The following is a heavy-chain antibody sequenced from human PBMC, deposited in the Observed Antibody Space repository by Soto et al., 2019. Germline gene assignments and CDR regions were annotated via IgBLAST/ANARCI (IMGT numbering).Heavy chain of an antibody. CDR3: ARGDWAFPNDY. Sequence: QVQLVQSGAEEKKPGASVKVSCKASGYTFSSNAMHWVRQAPGQRLEWMGWINTGNGDTKYSQKLQGRVTITRDTSASKGYMGLSSLRSEDTAGYYCARGDWAFPNDYWGQGTLVTVSS. CDR2: INTGNGDT. J-gene: IGHJ4*02. V-gene: IGHV1-3*04. D-gene: IGHD3-9*01. CDR1: GYTFSSNA.